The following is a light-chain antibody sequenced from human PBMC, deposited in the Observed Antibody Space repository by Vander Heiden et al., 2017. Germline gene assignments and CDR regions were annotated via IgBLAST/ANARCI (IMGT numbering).Light chain of an antibody. V-gene: IGLV3-25*03. Sequence: SYELTQPPSVSVSPGQTARITCSGDALPKQYAHWYQQKPGQAPVRVIYKDSERPSGIPERFSGSSSGRTVTLTISGVQAEDEADDYCQSADSSGTWVFGGGTKLTVL. J-gene: IGLJ3*02. CDR1: ALPKQY. CDR3: QSADSSGTWV. CDR2: KDS.